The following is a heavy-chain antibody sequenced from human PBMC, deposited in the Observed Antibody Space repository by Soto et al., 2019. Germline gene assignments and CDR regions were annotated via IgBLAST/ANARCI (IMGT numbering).Heavy chain of an antibody. D-gene: IGHD2-15*01. CDR1: GYSFTSYC. V-gene: IGHV5-51*01. Sequence: AWESLKISFKGSGYSFTSYCIGWVRQMPGKGLEWMGIIYPGYSDTRYSPSFQGQVTLLPDKFLSPAFLAWGSLKGSEHAIIYFATRRGNNWFDPWGQGTMVTVSS. J-gene: IGHJ5*01. CDR3: ATRRGNNWFDP. CDR2: IYPGYSDT.